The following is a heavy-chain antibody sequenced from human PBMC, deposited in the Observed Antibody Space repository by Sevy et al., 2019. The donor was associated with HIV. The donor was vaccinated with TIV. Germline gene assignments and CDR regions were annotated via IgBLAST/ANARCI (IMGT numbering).Heavy chain of an antibody. V-gene: IGHV3-30-3*01. D-gene: IGHD5-12*01. CDR1: GFTFNSYA. J-gene: IGHJ4*02. Sequence: GGSLRLSCAASGFTFNSYAMHWVRQAPGKGLEWVAVISYDGSNKDYADSVKCRFTMSRDNSKIKLYLQTNSLRAEDTAVYYCASWGGYSGLWGQGTLVTVSS. CDR3: ASWGGYSGL. CDR2: ISYDGSNK.